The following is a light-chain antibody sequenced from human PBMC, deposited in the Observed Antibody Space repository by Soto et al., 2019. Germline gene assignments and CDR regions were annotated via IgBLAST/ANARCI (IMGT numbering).Light chain of an antibody. CDR2: GAS. V-gene: IGKV1-39*01. Sequence: DLQLTQSPSSLSASVGDRVTITCRSSQIISNYLNWYQQKPGKAPKLLIYGASSLQTGVPSRFSGSGSGTDFTLTITVLQPEDFATYYCQQSYNTPLAFGQGTRLEIK. J-gene: IGKJ5*01. CDR3: QQSYNTPLA. CDR1: QIISNY.